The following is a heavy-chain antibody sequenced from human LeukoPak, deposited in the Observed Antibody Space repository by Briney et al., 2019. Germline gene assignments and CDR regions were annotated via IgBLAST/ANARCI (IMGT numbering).Heavy chain of an antibody. CDR2: VDPEDGET. V-gene: IGHV1-69-2*01. J-gene: IGHJ5*02. CDR1: GYTFTDYY. CDR3: ATFQQQLVLDWFDP. Sequence: GATVKISCKVSGYTFTDYYMHWVQQAPGKGLECMGLVDPEDGETIYAEKFQGRVTITADTSTDTAYMELSSLRSEDTAVYYCATFQQQLVLDWFDPWGQGTLVTVSS. D-gene: IGHD6-13*01.